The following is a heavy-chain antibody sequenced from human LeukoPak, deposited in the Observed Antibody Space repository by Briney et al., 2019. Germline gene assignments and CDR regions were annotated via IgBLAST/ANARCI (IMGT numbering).Heavy chain of an antibody. J-gene: IGHJ4*02. CDR1: GFTFSSYA. CDR3: AKDGGKAVAGTCDY. D-gene: IGHD6-19*01. Sequence: GGSLRLSCAASGFTFSSYAMHWVRQAPGKGLEWVAVISYDGSNKYYADSVKGRFTISRDNSKNTLYLQMNSLRAEDTAVYYCAKDGGKAVAGTCDYWGQGTLVTVSS. CDR2: ISYDGSNK. V-gene: IGHV3-30-3*01.